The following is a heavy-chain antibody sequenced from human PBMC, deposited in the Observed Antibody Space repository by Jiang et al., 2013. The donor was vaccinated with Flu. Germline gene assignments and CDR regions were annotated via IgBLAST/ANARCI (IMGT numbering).Heavy chain of an antibody. D-gene: IGHD3-22*01. CDR1: GGTFSSYA. J-gene: IGHJ4*02. Sequence: GAEVKKPGSSVKVSCKASGGTFSSYAISWVRQAPGQGLEWMGGIIPIFGTANYAQKFQGRVTITADESTSTACMELSSLRSEDTAVYYCATPIRYYYDSSGYYYVGKFDYWGQGTLVTVSS. CDR2: IIPIFGTA. V-gene: IGHV1-69*01. CDR3: ATPIRYYYDSSGYYYVGKFDY.